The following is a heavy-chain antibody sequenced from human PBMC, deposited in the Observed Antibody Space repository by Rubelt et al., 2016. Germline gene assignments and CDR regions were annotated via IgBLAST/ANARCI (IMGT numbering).Heavy chain of an antibody. CDR3: ARDLVVVVPAIRGFGYYYGMDV. J-gene: IGHJ6*02. CDR2: ISAYNGNT. V-gene: IGHV1-18*01. D-gene: IGHD2-15*01. Sequence: VKVSRKASGYTFTSYGISWVRQAPGQGLEWMGWISAYNGNTNYAQKLQGRVTMTTDKSTSTAYMELRSLRSDDTAVYYCARDLVVVVPAIRGFGYYYGMDVWGQGTTVTVSS. CDR1: GYTFTSYG.